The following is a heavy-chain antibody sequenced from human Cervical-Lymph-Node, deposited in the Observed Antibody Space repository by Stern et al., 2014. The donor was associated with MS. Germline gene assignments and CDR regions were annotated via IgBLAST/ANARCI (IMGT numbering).Heavy chain of an antibody. CDR3: ARTDRTYSASNFVL. D-gene: IGHD5-12*01. J-gene: IGHJ4*02. CDR1: GYTFTGYY. V-gene: IGHV1-2*06. Sequence: QVQLVQSGAEVKKPGASVKVSCKASGYTFTGYYMNWVRQAPGQGLEWMGRINPNSGATNYEQKFQGRVTMTRDTSTSTAYMEVGTLTSDDTAVYYCARTDRTYSASNFVLWGQGTLVTVSS. CDR2: INPNSGAT.